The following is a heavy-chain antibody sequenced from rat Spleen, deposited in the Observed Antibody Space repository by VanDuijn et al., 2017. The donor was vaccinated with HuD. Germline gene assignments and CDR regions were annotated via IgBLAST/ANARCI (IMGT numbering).Heavy chain of an antibody. Sequence: RSLKLSCAAAGFTFCNHAMAWVSQGPSTVLEWVASISPRGGSTYYRDSLKRRFTVSRDNRKSTLYLQMDHLRSEDTATYYCTTVRPGALMEAWGQGVSVTVSS. V-gene: IGHV5-27*01. D-gene: IGHD5-1*01. CDR3: TTVRPGALMEA. CDR2: ISPRGGST. CDR1: GFTFCNHA. J-gene: IGHJ4*01.